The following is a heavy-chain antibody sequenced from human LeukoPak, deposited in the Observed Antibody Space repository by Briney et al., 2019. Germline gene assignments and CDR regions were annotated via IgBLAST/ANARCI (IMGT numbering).Heavy chain of an antibody. CDR3: ARESEGYYYDSSGILGDY. D-gene: IGHD3-22*01. Sequence: ASVKVSCKASGYTFTSYGISWVRQAPAQGLEWMGLISAYNGNTNYAQKLQGRVTMTTDTSTSTAYMELRSLRSDATAVYYCARESEGYYYDSSGILGDYWGQGTLVTVSS. CDR2: ISAYNGNT. CDR1: GYTFTSYG. V-gene: IGHV1-18*01. J-gene: IGHJ4*02.